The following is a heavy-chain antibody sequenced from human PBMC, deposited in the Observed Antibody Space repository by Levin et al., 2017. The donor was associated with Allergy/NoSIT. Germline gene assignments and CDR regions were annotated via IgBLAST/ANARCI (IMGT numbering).Heavy chain of an antibody. CDR2: ISSGSSYT. V-gene: IGHV3-11*05. CDR3: ARDTYCRGGSCYWFDS. D-gene: IGHD2-15*01. J-gene: IGHJ5*01. Sequence: LSLTCAASGFTFSDYYMSWIRQAPGKGLEWISDISSGSSYTNYGDSVKGRFTISRDNAKNSLYLQMNSLRAEDTAVYYCARDTYCRGGSCYWFDSWGQGTLVTVSS. CDR1: GFTFSDYY.